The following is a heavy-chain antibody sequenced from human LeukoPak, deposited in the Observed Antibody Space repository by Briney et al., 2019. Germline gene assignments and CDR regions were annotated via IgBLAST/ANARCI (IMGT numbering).Heavy chain of an antibody. CDR2: IYSGGST. J-gene: IGHJ4*02. D-gene: IGHD2/OR15-2a*01. V-gene: IGHV3-53*01. Sequence: GGSPRPSFSASGFPVHSNYMGWGRPAPGKGLEWVSVIYSGGSTYYADSVKGRFTISRDNSKNTPYLQMNSLRAEDTAVYYCAAFSAWGQGTLVTVSS. CDR3: AAFSA. CDR1: GFPVHSNY.